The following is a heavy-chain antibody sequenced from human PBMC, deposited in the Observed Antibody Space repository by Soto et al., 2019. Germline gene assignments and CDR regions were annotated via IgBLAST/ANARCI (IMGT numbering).Heavy chain of an antibody. V-gene: IGHV3-11*01. CDR1: AFKFSDHY. D-gene: IGHD2-15*01. J-gene: IGHJ4*02. Sequence: QVQLVESGGGLVKPGGSLRLSCAASAFKFSDHYMSWVRQAPGKGLEWVSYISGSGDVIYYADSVKGRFTISRDNDKKSVHLQMDTLRAEDTALYYCARAPDCGEGSCYRHFDLWGQGTRVAVSS. CDR3: ARAPDCGEGSCYRHFDL. CDR2: ISGSGDVI.